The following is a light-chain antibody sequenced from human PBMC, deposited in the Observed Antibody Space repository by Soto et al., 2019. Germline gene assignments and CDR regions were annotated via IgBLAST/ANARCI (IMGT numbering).Light chain of an antibody. V-gene: IGKV2-28*01. CDR2: LGS. Sequence: DIVMTQSPLSLPVTPGESASISCRSSRSLLNSNGYNCLDWYLQKPGQSPQLLIHLGSSRASGLPDRFSGSGSGTECTLKISRVEAEDVGVYYCMQALEPPLPFGGGTKVEIK. CDR1: RSLLNSNGYNC. CDR3: MQALEPPLP. J-gene: IGKJ4*01.